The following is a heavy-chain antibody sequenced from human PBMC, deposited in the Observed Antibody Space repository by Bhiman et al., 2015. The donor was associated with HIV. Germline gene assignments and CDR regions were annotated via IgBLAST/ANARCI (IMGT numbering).Heavy chain of an antibody. Sequence: QVQLVESGGGVVQPGGSLGLSCAASGFTFSSYGMHWVRQAPGEGLEWVAFIRYNGNNIYYADSVKGRFTISRDNSKNTLYLQMNSLRAEDTAIYYCAHLIEARPPFEDYWGQGTLVTVSS. D-gene: IGHD6-6*01. CDR2: IRYNGNNI. CDR1: GFTFSSYG. CDR3: AHLIEARPPFEDY. V-gene: IGHV3-30*02. J-gene: IGHJ4*02.